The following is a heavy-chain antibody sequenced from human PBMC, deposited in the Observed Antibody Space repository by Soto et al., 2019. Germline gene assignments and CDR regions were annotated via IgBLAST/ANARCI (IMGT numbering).Heavy chain of an antibody. J-gene: IGHJ5*02. V-gene: IGHV3-15*01. Sequence: PGASLGLCCAASGFTFSNAWMSWVRQGPGEGLEWVYRIKSKTDGGTTDYASPVKGRFTISRDDSKNTLYLQMNSLKTEDTAVYYCTTGGYYDFWSGYYLDNWFDPWGQGTLVTVSS. D-gene: IGHD3-3*01. CDR3: TTGGYYDFWSGYYLDNWFDP. CDR1: GFTFSNAW. CDR2: IKSKTDGGTT.